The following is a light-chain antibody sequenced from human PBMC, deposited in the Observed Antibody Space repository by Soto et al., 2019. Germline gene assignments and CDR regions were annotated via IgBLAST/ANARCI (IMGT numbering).Light chain of an antibody. CDR3: QQYGSSPPT. V-gene: IGKV3-20*01. J-gene: IGKJ1*01. Sequence: EIVLTQSPGTLSLSPGERATLSCRASHSVSSSYLAWYQQKPGQAPRLLIYGASSRATGIPDRFSGSGSGTDFPLTISRLAPEDVAVYYCQQYGSSPPTFGQGTKVEIK. CDR1: HSVSSSY. CDR2: GAS.